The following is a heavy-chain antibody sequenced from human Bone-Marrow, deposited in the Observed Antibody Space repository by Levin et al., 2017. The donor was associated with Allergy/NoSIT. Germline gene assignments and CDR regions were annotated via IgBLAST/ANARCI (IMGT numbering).Heavy chain of an antibody. V-gene: IGHV1-2*02. J-gene: IGHJ3*02. D-gene: IGHD6-19*01. CDR1: GYTFTDYF. CDR3: ARISSAAFDM. Sequence: PGESLKISCKASGYTFTDYFIHWVRLAPGQGLEWMGCINPNSGDTDSSQNFQGTVTMTRDTSISTAYMEVTSLTSNDTALYYCARISSAAFDMWGQGTVVTVSS. CDR2: INPNSGDT.